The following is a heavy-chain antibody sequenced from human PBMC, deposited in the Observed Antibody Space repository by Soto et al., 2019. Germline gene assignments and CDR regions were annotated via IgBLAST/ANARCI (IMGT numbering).Heavy chain of an antibody. J-gene: IGHJ4*02. CDR2: ISHDGTNQ. D-gene: IGHD2-2*01. CDR3: EREGVDQLPHGEFDH. CDR1: GFTFSKYS. V-gene: IGHV3-30-3*01. Sequence: QVHLVESGGGVVQPGRSLRLSCAASGFTFSKYSMHWVRQAPGKGLEWVAVISHDGTNQRYADSVKGRFTTSRDNLKNTLALKMNSLRAEDTALYYCEREGVDQLPHGEFDHWGQGTLVTVSS.